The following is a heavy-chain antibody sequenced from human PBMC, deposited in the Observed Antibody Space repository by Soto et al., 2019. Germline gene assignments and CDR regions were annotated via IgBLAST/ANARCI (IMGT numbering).Heavy chain of an antibody. D-gene: IGHD2-15*01. J-gene: IGHJ4*02. CDR2: SNQDESEI. CDR3: ARDKGYSIFDY. Sequence: GGSLRLSCAASGFTFSSYWMSWVRQAPGKGLEWVANSNQDESEIFYVDSVKGRFTISRDNTKNSLYLQMNSLRVEDTAVYFCARDKGYSIFDYWGQGNQVTVSS. V-gene: IGHV3-7*01. CDR1: GFTFSSYW.